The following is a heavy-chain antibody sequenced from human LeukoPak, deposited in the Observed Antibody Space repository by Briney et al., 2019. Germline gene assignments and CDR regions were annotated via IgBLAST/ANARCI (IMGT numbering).Heavy chain of an antibody. CDR2: ILTSGST. CDR1: SGSISSYY. J-gene: IGHJ4*02. D-gene: IGHD2-15*01. Sequence: SETLSLTCTVSSGSISSYYWSWIRQPAGKGLEWIGRILTSGSTNYNPSLQSRVTMSVDTSKNQFSLKLNSMTAADTAVYYCARGRRGEDSGYCSGGSCYYFDYWGQGTLVTVSS. CDR3: ARGRRGEDSGYCSGGSCYYFDY. V-gene: IGHV4-4*07.